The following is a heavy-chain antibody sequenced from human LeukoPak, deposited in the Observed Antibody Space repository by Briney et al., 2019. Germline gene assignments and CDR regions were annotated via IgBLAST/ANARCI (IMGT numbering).Heavy chain of an antibody. V-gene: IGHV3-23*01. J-gene: IGHJ3*02. D-gene: IGHD5-24*01. CDR3: ARARGSDGYKSDAFDI. CDR2: ISGSGGST. Sequence: PGGSLRLSCAASGFTFSSYAMSWVRQAPGKGLEWVSAISGSGGSTYYADSVKGRFTISRDNAKNSLFLQMNSLRAEDTAVYYCARARGSDGYKSDAFDIWGQGTMVTVSS. CDR1: GFTFSSYA.